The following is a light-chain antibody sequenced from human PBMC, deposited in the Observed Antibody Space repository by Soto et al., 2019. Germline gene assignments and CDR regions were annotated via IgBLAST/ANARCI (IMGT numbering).Light chain of an antibody. V-gene: IGKV3-20*01. J-gene: IGKJ4*01. Sequence: EIVLTQSPGTLSLSPGERATLSCRASQSVRSSYFAWYQQKPGQAPRLLIFGASTRAPGIPDRFSGSGSGTDFTLTISKLEPEDFALFYCQRYGSSPLTFGGGTKVDI. CDR1: QSVRSSY. CDR2: GAS. CDR3: QRYGSSPLT.